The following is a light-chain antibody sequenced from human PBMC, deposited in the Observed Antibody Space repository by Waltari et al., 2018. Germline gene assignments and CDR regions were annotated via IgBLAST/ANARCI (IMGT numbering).Light chain of an antibody. Sequence: EIVLAQSPGTLSLSPGDRVTLPCRARQSVSSSKVAWYQHRPGQAPRLLIFGADNRATGIPDRFSGSGSGTDFTLTISGLEPGDSAVYYCQQYGSSPPTFGPGTRLEIK. V-gene: IGKV3-20*01. CDR1: QSVSSSK. J-gene: IGKJ5*01. CDR2: GAD. CDR3: QQYGSSPPT.